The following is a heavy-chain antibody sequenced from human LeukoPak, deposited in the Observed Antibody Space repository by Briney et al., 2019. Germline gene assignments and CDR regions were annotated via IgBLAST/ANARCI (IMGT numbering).Heavy chain of an antibody. CDR2: LNQDGSEK. Sequence: TGGSLRLSCAASGFIFSNYWMSWVRQAPGKGLEWVANLNQDGSEKDYVDSVKGRFTISRDNAKNSLYLQMNSLRAEDTAVYYCAREASYGDAYADYWGQGTLVTVSS. CDR3: AREASYGDAYADY. V-gene: IGHV3-7*01. CDR1: GFIFSNYW. J-gene: IGHJ4*02. D-gene: IGHD4-17*01.